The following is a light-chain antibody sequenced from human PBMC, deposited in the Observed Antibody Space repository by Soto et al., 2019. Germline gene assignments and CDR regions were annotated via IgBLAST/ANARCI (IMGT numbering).Light chain of an antibody. J-gene: IGKJ5*01. CDR3: QQYGTSIT. V-gene: IGKV3-20*01. CDR2: GAS. Sequence: EIVLTQSPGTLSLSPGERATLSCGASQSISGSYVAWYQQKPGQAPRLLIYGASSRATDIPDRFSGSGSGADFTLTISRLEPEDFAVYYCQQYGTSITFGQGTRLEIK. CDR1: QSISGSY.